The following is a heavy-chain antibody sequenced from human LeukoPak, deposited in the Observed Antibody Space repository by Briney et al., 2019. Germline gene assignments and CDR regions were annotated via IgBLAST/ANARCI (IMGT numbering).Heavy chain of an antibody. Sequence: ASVKVSCKASGYTFTGYYIHWVRQAPGQGLEWVGWMNPNSGDTNYAQKFRGRVTMTRNTSISTAYMELSSLRSEDTAVYYCARAGGYCGRISCPYYFDYWGQGSLVAVSS. V-gene: IGHV1-2*02. CDR2: MNPNSGDT. CDR3: ARAGGYCGRISCPYYFDY. J-gene: IGHJ4*02. D-gene: IGHD2-15*01. CDR1: GYTFTGYY.